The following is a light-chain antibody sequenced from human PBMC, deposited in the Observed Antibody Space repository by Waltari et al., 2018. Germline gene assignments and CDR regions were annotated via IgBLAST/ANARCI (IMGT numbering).Light chain of an antibody. J-gene: IGLJ2*01. CDR2: KDK. CDR3: QAADSSLVL. Sequence: SYELTQPPSVSVSPGQTARITCSGDVFPRKYAYWYQQKPVQAPVMVVYKDKARPARDPERVSGSSSGGSATMTMSGAQAEDEDYYYCQAADSSLVLFGGGTRLTVL. CDR1: VFPRKY. V-gene: IGLV3-25*03.